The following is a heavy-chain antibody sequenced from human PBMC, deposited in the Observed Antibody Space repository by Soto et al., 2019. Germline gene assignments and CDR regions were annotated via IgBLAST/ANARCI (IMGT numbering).Heavy chain of an antibody. CDR2: ISYDGSNK. Sequence: QVQLVESGGGVVQPGRSLRLSCAASGFTFSSYGMHWVRQAPGKGLEWVAVISYDGSNKYYADSVKGRFTISRDNSKNTLYLQMNSLRAEDTALYYCARAPQFRSGYSFGHDNWGQGTLVTVSS. V-gene: IGHV3-30-3*01. CDR3: ARAPQFRSGYSFGHDN. J-gene: IGHJ4*02. CDR1: GFTFSSYG. D-gene: IGHD5-18*01.